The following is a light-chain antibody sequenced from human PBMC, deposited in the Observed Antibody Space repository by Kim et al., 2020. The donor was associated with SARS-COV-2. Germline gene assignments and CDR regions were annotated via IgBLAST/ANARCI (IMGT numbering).Light chain of an antibody. CDR2: GKN. V-gene: IGLV3-19*01. J-gene: IGLJ1*01. CDR3: NSRDSSGNRYV. Sequence: SYELTQDPAVSVALGQTIRITCQGDSLRNYYPSWYQQKPGQAPVLVIYGKNNRPSGIPDRFSGSISGTPASLTITGAQAEDEADYYCNSRDSSGNRYVFG. CDR1: SLRNYY.